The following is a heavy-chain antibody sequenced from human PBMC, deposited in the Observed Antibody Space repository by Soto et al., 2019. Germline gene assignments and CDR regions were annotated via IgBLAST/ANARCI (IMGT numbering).Heavy chain of an antibody. CDR3: ARRGITGTTGRQFDY. J-gene: IGHJ4*02. CDR2: IIPIFGTA. Sequence: SVKVSCKASGYSYTSYAISWVRQAPEQGLEWMGGIIPIFGTANYAQKFQGRVTITADESTSTAYMELSSLRSEDTAVYYCARRGITGTTGRQFDYWGQGTLVTVSS. D-gene: IGHD1-20*01. V-gene: IGHV1-69*13. CDR1: GYSYTSYA.